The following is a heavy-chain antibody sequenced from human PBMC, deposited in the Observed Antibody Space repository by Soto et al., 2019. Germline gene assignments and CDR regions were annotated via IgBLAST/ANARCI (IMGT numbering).Heavy chain of an antibody. CDR3: ARDKGKGGYNYHAFEI. CDR1: GGTFSSYA. CDR2: IIPIFGTA. D-gene: IGHD5-12*01. Sequence: SVTGSCKASGGTFSSYAISWVRQAPGQGLEWMGGIIPIFGTANYAQKFQGRVTITADKSTSTAYMELSSLRSEDTAVYYCARDKGKGGYNYHAFEIWGQGTMVTVSS. V-gene: IGHV1-69*06. J-gene: IGHJ3*02.